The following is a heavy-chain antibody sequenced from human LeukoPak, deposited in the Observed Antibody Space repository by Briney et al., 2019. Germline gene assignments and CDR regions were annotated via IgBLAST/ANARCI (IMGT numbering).Heavy chain of an antibody. J-gene: IGHJ6*03. V-gene: IGHV4-34*01. Sequence: SETLSLTCAVYGGSFSGYYWSWIRQPPGKGLEWIGEINHSGSTNYNPSLKSRVTISVDTSKNQFSLKLSSVTAADTAVYYCARAYYYYYYMDVWGKGTTVTISS. CDR3: ARAYYYYYYMDV. CDR1: GGSFSGYY. CDR2: INHSGST.